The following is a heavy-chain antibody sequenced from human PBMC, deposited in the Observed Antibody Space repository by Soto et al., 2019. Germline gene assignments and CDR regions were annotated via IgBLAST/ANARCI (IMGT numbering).Heavy chain of an antibody. CDR3: ASKVAASHGMDV. D-gene: IGHD6-13*01. CDR1: GGTFSSYT. V-gene: IGHV1-69*02. J-gene: IGHJ6*02. CDR2: IIPILGIA. Sequence: QVQLVQSGAEVKKPGSSVKVSCKASGGTFSSYTISWVRQAPGQGLEWMGRIIPILGIANYAQKFQGRVTIXAXXSTSTAYMELSSLRSEDTAVYYCASKVAASHGMDVWGQGTTVTVSS.